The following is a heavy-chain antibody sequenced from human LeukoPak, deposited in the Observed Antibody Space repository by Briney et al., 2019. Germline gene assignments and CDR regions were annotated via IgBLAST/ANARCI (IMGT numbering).Heavy chain of an antibody. CDR2: ISYSGST. J-gene: IGHJ4*02. D-gene: IGHD1-14*01. Sequence: SETLSLTCSVSGGSISRHYWSWIRQPPGKGLEWIGYISYSGSTNYNPSLKSRATISADTSKNQFFLNLQSVTTADTAVYYCAGMRITTPTVRTLDYWGQGTLVTVSS. CDR3: AGMRITTPTVRTLDY. V-gene: IGHV4-59*11. CDR1: GGSISRHY.